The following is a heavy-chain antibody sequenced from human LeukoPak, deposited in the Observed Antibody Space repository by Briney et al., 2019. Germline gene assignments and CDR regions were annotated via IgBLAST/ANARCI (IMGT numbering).Heavy chain of an antibody. D-gene: IGHD4-11*01. CDR3: ARGLRLGRGSYYYYGMDV. CDR2: IGTAGDT. Sequence: GGSLRLSCAASGFTFSSYDMHWVRQATGRGLEWVSAIGTAGDTYYPGSVKGRFTISRENAKNSLYLQVNSLRAGDTAVYYCARGLRLGRGSYYYYGMDVWGQGTTVTVSS. CDR1: GFTFSSYD. V-gene: IGHV3-13*04. J-gene: IGHJ6*02.